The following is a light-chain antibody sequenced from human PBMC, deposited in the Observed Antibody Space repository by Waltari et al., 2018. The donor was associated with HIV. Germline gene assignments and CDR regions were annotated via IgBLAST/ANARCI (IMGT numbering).Light chain of an antibody. Sequence: QSALTQPASVSGSPGQSITISCTGTSSDVESYTLVSWYQHHPGKAPKVMIYAVTKRPSGVSDRVSGSKSGNTASLTISGLQAEDEADYYCCSYAGTSTYVFGTGTQVTVL. CDR3: CSYAGTSTYV. J-gene: IGLJ1*01. CDR2: AVT. V-gene: IGLV2-23*02. CDR1: SSDVESYTL.